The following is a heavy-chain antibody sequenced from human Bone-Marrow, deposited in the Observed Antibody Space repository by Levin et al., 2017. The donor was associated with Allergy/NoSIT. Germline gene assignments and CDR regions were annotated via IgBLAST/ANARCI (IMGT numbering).Heavy chain of an antibody. J-gene: IGHJ4*02. V-gene: IGHV4-59*08. CDR2: IWNSGST. D-gene: IGHD5-18*01. CDR1: GDSISSYY. CDR3: ALMNTALANFDF. Sequence: GSLRLSCTVSGDSISSYYWSWIRQPPGKRLEWLGYIWNSGSTNYNPSLKSRVTISIDTSKNQFSLKLNSVTAADTALYYCALMNTALANFDFWGQGTLVTVSS.